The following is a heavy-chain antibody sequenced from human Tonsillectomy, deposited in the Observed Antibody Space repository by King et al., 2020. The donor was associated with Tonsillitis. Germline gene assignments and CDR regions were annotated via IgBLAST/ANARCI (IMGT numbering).Heavy chain of an antibody. Sequence: QLVQSGGGLVKPGGSLRLSCAASGFTFSDYYMSWIRQAPGKGLEWVSYISSSGSTIYYADSVKGRFTISRDNAKNSLYLQMNSLRAEDTAVYYCARDRPASPYVLLWFGADYWGQGTLVTVSS. CDR2: ISSSGSTI. J-gene: IGHJ4*02. D-gene: IGHD3-10*01. CDR3: ARDRPASPYVLLWFGADY. CDR1: GFTFSDYY. V-gene: IGHV3-11*01.